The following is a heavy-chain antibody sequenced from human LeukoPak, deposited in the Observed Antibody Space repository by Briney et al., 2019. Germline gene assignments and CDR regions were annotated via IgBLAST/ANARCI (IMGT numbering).Heavy chain of an antibody. J-gene: IGHJ4*02. CDR1: GFTFDDYA. CDR2: ISWNSGSI. CDR3: ARDWSSSSGLDY. D-gene: IGHD6-6*01. Sequence: PGGSLRLSCAASGFTFDDYAMHWVRQAAGTCLKWVSGISWNSGSIGYADSVKGRFTISRDNAKNSLYLQMNSLRAEDTAVYYCARDWSSSSGLDYWGQGTLVTVSS. V-gene: IGHV3-9*01.